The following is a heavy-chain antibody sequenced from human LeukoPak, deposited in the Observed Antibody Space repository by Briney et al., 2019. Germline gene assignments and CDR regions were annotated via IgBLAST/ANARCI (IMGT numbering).Heavy chain of an antibody. J-gene: IGHJ5*02. CDR1: GDTFGNYE. Sequence: SVKVSCKASGDTFGNYEFGWVRLAPGQGLEWLGGILPVASRPDYAQSFQDRTTITADESMSTVSMELTSLRSDDTAVYYCARGGSQTTGWYADHWGQGTLVTVAS. CDR2: ILPVASRP. CDR3: ARGGSQTTGWYADH. D-gene: IGHD6-19*01. V-gene: IGHV1-69*01.